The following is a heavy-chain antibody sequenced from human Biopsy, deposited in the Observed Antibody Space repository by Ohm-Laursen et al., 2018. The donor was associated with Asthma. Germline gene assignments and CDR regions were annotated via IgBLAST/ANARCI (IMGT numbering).Heavy chain of an antibody. J-gene: IGHJ5*02. D-gene: IGHD3-22*01. Sequence: SLRLSCIASGFAFNNSSMTWVRQAPGKGLEWVSSISASGVRTFYADSVKGRFTVSRDGSRNTLYLQLSTLRVEDTAVYFCAKITTDRQKANNWFDPWGQGTLVTVSS. CDR2: ISASGVRT. CDR3: AKITTDRQKANNWFDP. V-gene: IGHV3-23*01. CDR1: GFAFNNSS.